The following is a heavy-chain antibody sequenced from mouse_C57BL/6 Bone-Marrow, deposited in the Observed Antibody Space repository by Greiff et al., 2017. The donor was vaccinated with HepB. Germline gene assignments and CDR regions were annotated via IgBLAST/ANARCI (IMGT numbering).Heavy chain of an antibody. Sequence: VQLKESGGGLVQPGGSLSLSCAASGFTFTDYYMSWVRQPPGKALEWLGFIRNKANGYTTEYSASVKGRFTISRDNSQSILYLQMNALRAEDSATYYCARSYYGNWGFAYWGQGTLVTVSA. CDR2: IRNKANGYTT. D-gene: IGHD2-10*01. CDR1: GFTFTDYY. J-gene: IGHJ3*01. V-gene: IGHV7-3*01. CDR3: ARSYYGNWGFAY.